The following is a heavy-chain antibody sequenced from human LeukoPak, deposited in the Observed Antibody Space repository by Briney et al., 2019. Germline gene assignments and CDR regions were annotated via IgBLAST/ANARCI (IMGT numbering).Heavy chain of an antibody. CDR3: ARDLTYSSSNYGMDV. V-gene: IGHV3-30-3*01. Sequence: PGGSLRLSCAASGFTFSSCAMHWVRQAPGKGLEWVAVISYDGSNKYYADSVKGRLTISRDNSKNTLYLQMNSLRAEDTAVYYCARDLTYSSSNYGMDVWGQGTTVTVSS. CDR2: ISYDGSNK. J-gene: IGHJ6*02. CDR1: GFTFSSCA. D-gene: IGHD6-6*01.